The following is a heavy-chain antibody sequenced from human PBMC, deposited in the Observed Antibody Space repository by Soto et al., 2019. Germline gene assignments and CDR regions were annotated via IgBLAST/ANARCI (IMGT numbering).Heavy chain of an antibody. J-gene: IGHJ6*03. CDR1: GFTFSSYA. V-gene: IGHV3-23*01. D-gene: IGHD2-2*01. CDR3: AKDQYKYCSIIRCNLSYYNYMVV. Sequence: PGGSLRLSCAASGFTFSSYAMSWVRQAPGKGLEWVSAISGSGGSTYYADSVKGRFTISRDNSKNTLYLQMNSLRAEDTAVYYCAKDQYKYCSIIRCNLSYYNYMVVLGKGTTVTVSS. CDR2: ISGSGGST.